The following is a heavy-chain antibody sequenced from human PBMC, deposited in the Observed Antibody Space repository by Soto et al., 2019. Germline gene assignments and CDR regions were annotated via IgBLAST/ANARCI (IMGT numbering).Heavy chain of an antibody. CDR1: GFSLSTTGVG. CDR2: IYWDNDK. D-gene: IGHD3-10*01. V-gene: IGHV2-5*02. J-gene: IGHJ4*02. Sequence: QITLKESGPTLVKPTQTLTLTCSFSGFSLSTTGVGVGWIRQSPGKALEWLAIIYWDNDKRYSPSLKSRVTITKDTSKNQVVLTVTNIDPVDTVTYYCARSLWSGELHWGQGALVTVSS. CDR3: ARSLWSGELH.